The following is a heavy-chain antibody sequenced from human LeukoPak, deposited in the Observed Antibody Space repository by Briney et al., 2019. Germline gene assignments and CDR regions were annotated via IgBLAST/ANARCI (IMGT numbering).Heavy chain of an antibody. Sequence: GGSLRLSCAASGFTFSSYAMSWVRQAPGKGLEWVSAISGSGGSTYYADSVKGRFTISRDNSKNTLYLQMNSLRAEDTAVDYCAKDGEGYCSSTSCKRAYYGMDVWGKGTTVTVSS. CDR2: ISGSGGST. V-gene: IGHV3-23*01. J-gene: IGHJ6*04. CDR1: GFTFSSYA. D-gene: IGHD2-2*01. CDR3: AKDGEGYCSSTSCKRAYYGMDV.